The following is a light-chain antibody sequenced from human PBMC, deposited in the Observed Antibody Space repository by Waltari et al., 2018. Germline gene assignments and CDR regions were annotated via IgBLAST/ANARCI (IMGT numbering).Light chain of an antibody. Sequence: DIVLTQSPGTLSLSPGERATLSCRASQTVSSTYLVWYRQKPGQAPRLLIHGASTRATGIPDRFSGFGSGTDFTLTISRLEPEDLGVYYCQQYEKSPVTFGGGSKVEIK. J-gene: IGKJ4*01. CDR1: QTVSSTY. CDR3: QQYEKSPVT. V-gene: IGKV3-20*01. CDR2: GAS.